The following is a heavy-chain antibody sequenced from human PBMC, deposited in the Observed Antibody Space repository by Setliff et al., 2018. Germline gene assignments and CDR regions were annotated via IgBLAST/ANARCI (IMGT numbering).Heavy chain of an antibody. CDR2: INHSGST. V-gene: IGHV4-34*01. J-gene: IGHJ6*02. D-gene: IGHD2-15*01. Sequence: PSETLSLTCAVYGGSFSGYYWSWIRQPPGKGLEWIGEINHSGSTNYNPSLKSRVTISVDTSKNQFSLKLRSVTAADTAVYYCARKKTVYWYYGMDVWGQGTTVTVSS. CDR1: GGSFSGYY. CDR3: ARKKTVYWYYGMDV.